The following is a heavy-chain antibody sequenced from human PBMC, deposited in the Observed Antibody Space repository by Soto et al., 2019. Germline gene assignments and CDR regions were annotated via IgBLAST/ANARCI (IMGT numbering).Heavy chain of an antibody. J-gene: IGHJ6*03. D-gene: IGHD4-17*01. CDR2: TYYRSKWYN. V-gene: IGHV6-1*01. Sequence: PSQTLSLTCASSGDSVSSNSAACNWIRQSPSRGLEWLGRTYYRSKWYNDYAVSVKSRITINPDTSKSQFSLQLNSVTPEDTAVYYCATDSRRVTTNAWDYYYYYMDVWGKGTTVTVSS. CDR3: ATDSRRVTTNAWDYYYYYMDV. CDR1: GDSVSSNSAA.